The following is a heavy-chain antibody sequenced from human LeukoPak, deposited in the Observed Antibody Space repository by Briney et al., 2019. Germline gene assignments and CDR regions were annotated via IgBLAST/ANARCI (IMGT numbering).Heavy chain of an antibody. CDR3: AKGFGLLDY. V-gene: IGHV3-23*01. CDR1: GFTFSTYG. Sequence: GGTLRLSCEASGFTFSTYGMSWVRQAPGKGLEWVSAISGSGGSTYYADSVKGRVTISRDNSKNTLYLQMGSLRAEDMAVYYCAKGFGLLDYWGQGTLVTVSS. D-gene: IGHD3-10*01. J-gene: IGHJ4*02. CDR2: ISGSGGST.